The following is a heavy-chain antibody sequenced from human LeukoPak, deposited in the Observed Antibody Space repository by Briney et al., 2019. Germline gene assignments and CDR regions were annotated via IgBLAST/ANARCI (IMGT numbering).Heavy chain of an antibody. D-gene: IGHD3-9*01. CDR3: AKDPPLVAYYFDY. CDR1: GFIVSSNY. J-gene: IGHJ4*02. Sequence: PGGSLRLSCAASGFIVSSNYMSWVRQAPGKGLEWASVIYAGGSTYYADSVKGRFTISRDNSKNTLYLQMNSLRAEDTAVYYCAKDPPLVAYYFDYWGQGTLVTVSS. V-gene: IGHV3-53*05. CDR2: IYAGGST.